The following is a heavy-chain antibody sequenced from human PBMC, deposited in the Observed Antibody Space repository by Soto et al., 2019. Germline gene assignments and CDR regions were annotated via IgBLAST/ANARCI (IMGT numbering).Heavy chain of an antibody. V-gene: IGHV3-23*01. J-gene: IGHJ6*03. CDR2: ISGSGGST. CDR3: AKSISDILTGYTGPSPSYYYYMDV. D-gene: IGHD3-9*01. CDR1: GFTFSSYA. Sequence: EVQLLESGGGLVQPGGSLRLSCAASGFTFSSYAMSWVRQAPGKGLEWVSAISGSGGSTYYADSVKGRFTISRDNSKNTLYLQMNSLRAEDTAVYYCAKSISDILTGYTGPSPSYYYYMDVWGKGTTVTVSS.